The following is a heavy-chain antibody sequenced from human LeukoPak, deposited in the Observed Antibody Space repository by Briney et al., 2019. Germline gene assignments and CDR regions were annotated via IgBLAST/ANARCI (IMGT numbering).Heavy chain of an antibody. CDR1: GFTFSSYA. D-gene: IGHD3-10*01. Sequence: GGSLRLSCAASGFTFSSYAMHWVRQAPGKGLEWVAVISYDGSNKYYADSVKGRFTISRDNSKNTLYLQMNSLRAEDTAVYYCAKEGVNLSAVPLGLSAGRDYYYYYMDVWGKGTTVTVSS. CDR2: ISYDGSNK. V-gene: IGHV3-30-3*01. CDR3: AKEGVNLSAVPLGLSAGRDYYYYYMDV. J-gene: IGHJ6*03.